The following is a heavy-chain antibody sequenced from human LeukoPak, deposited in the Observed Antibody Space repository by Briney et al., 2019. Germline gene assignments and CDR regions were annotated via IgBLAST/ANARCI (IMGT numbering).Heavy chain of an antibody. Sequence: RSQTLSLTCAISGDSVSSNSAAWNWIRQSPSRGLVWLGRTYYRSEWHNDYAVSVKSRIIISPDTSKNQFSLQLKSVTPEDTAVYYCARDLAGFGGYSYGMVDYWGQGTLVTVSS. CDR2: TYYRSEWHN. CDR3: ARDLAGFGGYSYGMVDY. V-gene: IGHV6-1*01. D-gene: IGHD5-18*01. J-gene: IGHJ4*02. CDR1: GDSVSSNSAA.